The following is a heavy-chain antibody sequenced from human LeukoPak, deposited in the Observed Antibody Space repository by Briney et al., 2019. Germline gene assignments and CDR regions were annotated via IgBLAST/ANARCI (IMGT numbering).Heavy chain of an antibody. D-gene: IGHD3-22*01. CDR1: GYTLTDYH. Sequence: ASVKVSCKASGYTLTDYHMHWVRQAPGQGLEWMGWINPNSGGTNYAQKFQGRVTITRNTSISTAYMELSSLRSEDTAVYYCARRARYYYDSSGYSVFDYWGQGTLVTVSS. V-gene: IGHV1-2*02. J-gene: IGHJ4*02. CDR3: ARRARYYYDSSGYSVFDY. CDR2: INPNSGGT.